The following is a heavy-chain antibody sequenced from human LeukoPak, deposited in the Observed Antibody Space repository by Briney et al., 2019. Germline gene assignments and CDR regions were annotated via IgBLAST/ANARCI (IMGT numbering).Heavy chain of an antibody. Sequence: SETLSLTCTVSGGSIRSYYWTWVRQPPGKGLEWIGYIYYSGSTNYNPSLKSRVTISVDTSKNQFSLKLNSVTAADTTVYYCARHAIIVRGVNPSYNCFDPWGQGTLVTVSS. D-gene: IGHD3-10*01. CDR1: GGSIRSYY. CDR2: IYYSGST. J-gene: IGHJ5*02. CDR3: ARHAIIVRGVNPSYNCFDP. V-gene: IGHV4-59*08.